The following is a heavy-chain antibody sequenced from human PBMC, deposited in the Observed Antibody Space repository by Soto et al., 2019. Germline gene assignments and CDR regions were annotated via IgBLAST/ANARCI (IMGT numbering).Heavy chain of an antibody. V-gene: IGHV1-18*01. CDR3: AVDSPPVDY. CDR1: GYTFTSYG. CDR2: ISAYNGNT. J-gene: IGHJ4*02. Sequence: QVQLVQSGAEVKKPGASVKVSCKASGYTFTSYGISWVRQAPGPGLEGMGWISAYNGNTKYAQKLQGRVTMTTETSTSKAYMEPRSLRSNDTAVDYSAVDSPPVDYWGQGTQVTVSS.